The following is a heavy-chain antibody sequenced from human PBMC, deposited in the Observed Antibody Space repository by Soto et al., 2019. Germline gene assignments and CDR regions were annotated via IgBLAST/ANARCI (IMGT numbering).Heavy chain of an antibody. V-gene: IGHV4-34*01. D-gene: IGHD3-10*01. CDR2: INHGGSI. J-gene: IGHJ5*02. CDR1: GESFSWDC. CDR3: ERRSSLGRTTFMFYYFDH. Sequence: PSETLSLTCAVYGESFSWDCWSWTRQAPGQGLEWIGEINHGGSINYNPSLTRRVTMSVDTSKDQFSLKLSFVTAAATAAGFCERRSSLGRTTFMFYYFDHWGQGTLVTVSS.